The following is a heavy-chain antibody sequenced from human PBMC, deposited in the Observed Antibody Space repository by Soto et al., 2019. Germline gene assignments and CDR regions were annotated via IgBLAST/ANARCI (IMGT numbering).Heavy chain of an antibody. D-gene: IGHD1-26*01. CDR2: IIPIFGTA. CDR3: ARAPLPLGDYYGIDV. V-gene: IGHV1-69*12. CDR1: GGTFSSYA. J-gene: IGHJ6*02. Sequence: QVQLVQSGAEVKKPGSSVKVSCKASGGTFSSYAISWVRQAPGQGLEWMGGIIPIFGTANYAQKFQGRVTVVADESTSTACRELSRLSSEDTGVYYCARAPLPLGDYYGIDVWGQGTTVTVSS.